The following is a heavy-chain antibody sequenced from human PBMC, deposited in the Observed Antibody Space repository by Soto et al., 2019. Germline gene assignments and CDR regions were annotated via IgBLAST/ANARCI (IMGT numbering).Heavy chain of an antibody. CDR1: GFTFSSYA. D-gene: IGHD2-8*01. CDR2: ISGSGGST. Sequence: EVQLLESGGGLVQPGGSLRLSCAASGFTFSSYAMSWVRQAPGKGLEWVSAISGSGGSTYYADSVKGRFTISRDNSKNTLYLQMNSLRAEDTAVYYCAKDRSCTNGVCLSWFDPWGQGTLVTVSS. V-gene: IGHV3-23*01. J-gene: IGHJ5*02. CDR3: AKDRSCTNGVCLSWFDP.